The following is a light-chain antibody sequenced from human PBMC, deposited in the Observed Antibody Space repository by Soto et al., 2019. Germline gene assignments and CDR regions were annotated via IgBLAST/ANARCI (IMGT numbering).Light chain of an antibody. CDR2: GVS. J-gene: IGKJ1*01. Sequence: EIVLTQSPGTLSLSPGERATLSCRASQSVRSDYFAWYQQKPGQAPRVIIFGVSTRATGIPDRFSGSGSGTEFTLTINSLQSEDFAVYYCQEYDNWPPEGTFGQGTKVDIK. CDR3: QEYDNWPPEGT. V-gene: IGKV3-20*01. CDR1: QSVRSDY.